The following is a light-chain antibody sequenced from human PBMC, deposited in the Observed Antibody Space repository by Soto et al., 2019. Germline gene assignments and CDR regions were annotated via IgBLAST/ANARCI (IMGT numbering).Light chain of an antibody. Sequence: DIQITQSPSSLSASVGERVTINCRASQSIRNSLNWYQQKPGRAPKLLIYAASSLQSWVPSRFSGSGSGTDFILTISSLQPEDFATYYCQQSYSTPRDFGQGTLLEIK. J-gene: IGKJ5*01. CDR1: QSIRNS. CDR2: AAS. CDR3: QQSYSTPRD. V-gene: IGKV1-39*01.